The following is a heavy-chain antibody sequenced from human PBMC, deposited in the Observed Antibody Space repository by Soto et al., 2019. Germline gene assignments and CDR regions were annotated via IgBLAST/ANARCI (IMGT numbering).Heavy chain of an antibody. CDR1: GGTFSSYA. Sequence: AASVKVSCKASGGTFSSYAISWVRQAPGQGLEWMGGIIPIFGTANYAQKFQGRVTITADESTSTAYMELSSLRSEDTAVYYCARDSYYYGSGSYYNDPSPNYGMDVWGQGTTVTVSS. V-gene: IGHV1-69*13. CDR3: ARDSYYYGSGSYYNDPSPNYGMDV. CDR2: IIPIFGTA. D-gene: IGHD3-10*01. J-gene: IGHJ6*02.